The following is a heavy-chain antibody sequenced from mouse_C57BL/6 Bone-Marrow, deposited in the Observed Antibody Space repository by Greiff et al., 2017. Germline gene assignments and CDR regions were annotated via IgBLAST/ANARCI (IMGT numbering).Heavy chain of an antibody. J-gene: IGHJ1*03. V-gene: IGHV1-55*01. Sequence: QVQLQQPGAELVKPGASVKMSCKASGYTFTSYWITWVKQRPGQGLEWIGDIYPGSGSTNYNEKFKSKATLTVDTSSSTAYMQLSSLTSEDSAVDYCARGRGYSVHCDVWGTGTTVTVSS. D-gene: IGHD2-3*01. CDR3: ARGRGYSVHCDV. CDR2: IYPGSGST. CDR1: GYTFTSYW.